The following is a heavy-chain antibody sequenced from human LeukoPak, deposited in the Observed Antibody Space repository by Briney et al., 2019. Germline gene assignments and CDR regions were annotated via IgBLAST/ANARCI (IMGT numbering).Heavy chain of an antibody. V-gene: IGHV3-33*06. Sequence: GGSLRLSCQRLGFTFSSFGMHGVRQAPGKGLEWVAVNWFEGSNKYYADSVKGRFTISRDNSKNTLYLQMNSLRAEDTAVYYCAKGSRIMITFGGVIVDAFDIWGQGTMVTVSS. CDR2: NWFEGSNK. D-gene: IGHD3-16*01. CDR1: GFTFSSFG. J-gene: IGHJ3*02. CDR3: AKGSRIMITFGGVIVDAFDI.